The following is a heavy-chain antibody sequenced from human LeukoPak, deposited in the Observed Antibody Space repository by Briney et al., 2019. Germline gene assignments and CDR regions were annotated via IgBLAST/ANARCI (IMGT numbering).Heavy chain of an antibody. D-gene: IGHD5-12*01. CDR3: AKDRDSGYEHPDAFDI. J-gene: IGHJ3*02. Sequence: PGGSLRLSCAASGFTFRSYAMNWVRQAPGKGLEWVSAISGSGGSTYYADSVKGRFTISRDNSKNTLYLQMNSLRAEDTAVYYCAKDRDSGYEHPDAFDIWGQGTMVTVSS. CDR1: GFTFRSYA. V-gene: IGHV3-23*01. CDR2: ISGSGGST.